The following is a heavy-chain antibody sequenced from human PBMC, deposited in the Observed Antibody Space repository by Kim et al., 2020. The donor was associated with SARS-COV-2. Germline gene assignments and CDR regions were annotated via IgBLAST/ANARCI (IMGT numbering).Heavy chain of an antibody. CDR2: ISYDGSNK. V-gene: IGHV3-30*18. CDR1: GFTFSSYG. CDR3: AKDPDY. J-gene: IGHJ4*02. Sequence: GGSLRLSCAASGFTFSSYGMHWVRQAPGKGLEWVAVISYDGSNKYYADSVKGRFTISRDNSKNTLYLQMNSLRAEDTAVYYCAKDPDYWGQGTLVTVSS.